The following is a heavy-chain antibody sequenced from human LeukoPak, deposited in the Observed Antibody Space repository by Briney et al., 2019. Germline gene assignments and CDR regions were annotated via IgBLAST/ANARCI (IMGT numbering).Heavy chain of an antibody. V-gene: IGHV3-23*01. J-gene: IGHJ4*02. D-gene: IGHD3-9*01. Sequence: GGSLRLSCAASGFTISSYAMSWVRQAPGKGLEWVSAISGSGGSTYYADSVKGRFTISRDNSKNTLYLQMNSLRAEDTAVYYCAKVELRYFDWLLRRGAFDYWGQGTLVTVSS. CDR1: GFTISSYA. CDR3: AKVELRYFDWLLRRGAFDY. CDR2: ISGSGGST.